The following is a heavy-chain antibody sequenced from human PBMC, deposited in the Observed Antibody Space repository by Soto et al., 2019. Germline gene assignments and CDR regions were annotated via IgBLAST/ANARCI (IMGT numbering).Heavy chain of an antibody. CDR2: LNPNNNNT. CDR3: ARGPHPYFNDY. V-gene: IGHV1-8*01. D-gene: IGHD2-8*01. J-gene: IGHJ4*02. Sequence: QVQLVQSGAEVKKPGSSVKVSCKASGYTFTSYDINWVRQATGQGLEWMGWLNPNNNNTGYAQKFQGRVTMTRNTSISTPYMELSSMGSEDTDVYYCARGPHPYFNDYCGQGTLVTVSP. CDR1: GYTFTSYD.